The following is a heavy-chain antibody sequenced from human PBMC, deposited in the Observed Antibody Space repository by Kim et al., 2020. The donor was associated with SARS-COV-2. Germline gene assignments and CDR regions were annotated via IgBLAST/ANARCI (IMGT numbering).Heavy chain of an antibody. J-gene: IGHJ4*02. CDR1: GGSISSSNW. CDR2: IYHSGST. CDR3: ARDDYGDYEILDY. D-gene: IGHD4-17*01. Sequence: SETLSLTCAVSGGSISSSNWWSWVRQPPGKGLEWIGEIYHSGSTNYNPSLKSRVTISVDKSKNQFSLKLSSVTAADTAVYYCARDDYGDYEILDYWGQGTLVTVSS. V-gene: IGHV4-4*02.